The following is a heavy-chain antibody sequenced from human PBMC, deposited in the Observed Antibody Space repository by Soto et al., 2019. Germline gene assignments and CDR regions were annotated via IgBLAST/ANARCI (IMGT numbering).Heavy chain of an antibody. CDR3: AREDSIIIPAVSDF. CDR1: GFNFNNYG. CDR2: VSKSDYT. Sequence: NPGGSLRLCCAVSGFNFNNYGINWVRQAPGKGLEWVSSVSKSDYTYYSDSVKGRFTISRDNAKNSVSLQMNTLRAEDTAVYYCAREDSIIIPAVSDFWGQGTLVTVSS. J-gene: IGHJ4*02. D-gene: IGHD2-2*01. V-gene: IGHV3-21*01.